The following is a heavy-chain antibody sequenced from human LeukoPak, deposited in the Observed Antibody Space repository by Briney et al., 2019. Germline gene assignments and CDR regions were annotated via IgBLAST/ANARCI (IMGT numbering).Heavy chain of an antibody. CDR2: ISAYNGNT. CDR1: GYTFTSYG. D-gene: IGHD1-26*01. Sequence: ASVTVSCKASGYTFTSYGISWVRQAPGQGLEWMGWISAYNGNTNYAQKLQGRVTMTTDTSTSTAYMELRSLRSDDTAVYYCARDAPTWELLRSVWFDPWGQGTLVTVSS. CDR3: ARDAPTWELLRSVWFDP. J-gene: IGHJ5*02. V-gene: IGHV1-18*01.